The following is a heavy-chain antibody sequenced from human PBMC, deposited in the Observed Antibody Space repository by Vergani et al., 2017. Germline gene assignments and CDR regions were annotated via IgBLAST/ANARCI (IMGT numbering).Heavy chain of an antibody. D-gene: IGHD6-13*01. J-gene: IGHJ3*02. CDR2: ISGSGGST. V-gene: IGHV3-23*01. CDR1: GFTFSSYA. Sequence: GFTFSSYAMSWVRQAPGKGLEWVSAISGSGGSTYYADSVKGRFTISRDNSKNTLYLQMNSLRAEDTAVYYCAKDLGYSSSPWDAFDIWGQGTMVTVSS. CDR3: AKDLGYSSSPWDAFDI.